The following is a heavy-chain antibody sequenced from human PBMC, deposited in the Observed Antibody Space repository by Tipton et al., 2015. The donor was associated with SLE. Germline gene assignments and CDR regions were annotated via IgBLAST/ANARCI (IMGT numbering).Heavy chain of an antibody. D-gene: IGHD3-22*01. Sequence: QLVQSGAEVKKPGSSVKVSCKASGVTLSSFAISWVRQAPGQGLEWMGGITPIFDTTNYAQRFQGRVRITADELTTSMELSSLTSEDTAVYYCAREGRDSSGYYQAEYWGQGTLVTVSS. J-gene: IGHJ4*02. CDR3: AREGRDSSGYYQAEY. CDR2: ITPIFDTT. CDR1: GVTLSSFA. V-gene: IGHV1-69*01.